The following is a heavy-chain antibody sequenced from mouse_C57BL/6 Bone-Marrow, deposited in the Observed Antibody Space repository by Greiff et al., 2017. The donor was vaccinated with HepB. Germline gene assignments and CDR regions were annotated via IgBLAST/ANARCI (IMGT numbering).Heavy chain of an antibody. J-gene: IGHJ2*01. Sequence: EVHLVESGGGLVQPGGSLKLSCAASGFTFSDYYMYWVRQTPEKRLEWVAYISNGGGSTYYPDTVKGRFTISRDNAKNTLYLQLSRLKSEDTAMYYCARHGRLWAFYFDYWGQGTTLTVSS. CDR3: ARHGRLWAFYFDY. CDR2: ISNGGGST. V-gene: IGHV5-12*01. CDR1: GFTFSDYY. D-gene: IGHD1-1*02.